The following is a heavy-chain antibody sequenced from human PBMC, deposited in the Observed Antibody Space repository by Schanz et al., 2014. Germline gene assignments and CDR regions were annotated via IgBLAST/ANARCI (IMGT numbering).Heavy chain of an antibody. CDR3: AKYRGYYRVSGSYRELEC. CDR1: GFAFSSYG. Sequence: EVQLLESGGGLVQPGGSLRLSCLASGFAFSSYGMNWLRQAPGKGLEWVSVIGVDGTTTYYADSVKGRFTISRDNSKNTLYLQMNSLRPEDTAVYYCAKYRGYYRVSGSYRELECWGQGTLVTVSS. V-gene: IGHV3-23*01. D-gene: IGHD3-10*01. J-gene: IGHJ4*02. CDR2: IGVDGTTT.